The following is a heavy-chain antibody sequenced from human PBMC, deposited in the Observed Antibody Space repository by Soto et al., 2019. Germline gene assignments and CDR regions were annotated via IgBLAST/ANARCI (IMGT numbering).Heavy chain of an antibody. V-gene: IGHV3-30-3*01. CDR1: GFTFSSYA. J-gene: IGHJ4*02. Sequence: PGGSLRLSCAAYGFTFSSYAMHWVRQAPGKGLEWVAIISDDGSNKYNADSVKGRFTISRDNSRNTLFLQMNSLRAEDTAVYYCARDRSVSAWYYVDYWGQGTLVTVSS. CDR2: ISDDGSNK. D-gene: IGHD6-25*01. CDR3: ARDRSVSAWYYVDY.